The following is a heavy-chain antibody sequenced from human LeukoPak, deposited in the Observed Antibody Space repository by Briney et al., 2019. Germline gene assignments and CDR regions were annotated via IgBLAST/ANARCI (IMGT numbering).Heavy chain of an antibody. V-gene: IGHV3-13*01. CDR1: GFAFSDHA. CDR3: ARDSYTRAIDY. J-gene: IGHJ4*02. Sequence: GGSLRLSCAASGFAFSDHAMHWVRQAPGKGLEWVSAVGIAADTFYPGSVKGRFTISRDNAKNSLYLQMSGPRAEDTAVFYCARDSYTRAIDYWGQGTLVTVSS. CDR2: VGIAADT. D-gene: IGHD2-2*02.